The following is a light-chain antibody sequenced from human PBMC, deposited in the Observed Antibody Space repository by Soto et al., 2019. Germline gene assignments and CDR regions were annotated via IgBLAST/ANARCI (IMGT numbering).Light chain of an antibody. V-gene: IGKV1-39*01. CDR3: QQSYSTLSIT. Sequence: IQKTQSPSTLSASVGNRVTITCRASQGVSSFLAWYQQKPGKAPNLLIYAASSLQSGVPSRFSGSGSGTDFTLTISSLQPEDFATYYCQQSYSTLSITFGQGTRLEIK. CDR1: QGVSSF. CDR2: AAS. J-gene: IGKJ5*01.